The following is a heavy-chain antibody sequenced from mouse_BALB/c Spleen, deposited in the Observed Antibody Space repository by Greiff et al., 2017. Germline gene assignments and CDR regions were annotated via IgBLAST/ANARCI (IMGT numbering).Heavy chain of an antibody. D-gene: IGHD2-12*01. CDR3: ATTTTRGYYYAMDY. J-gene: IGHJ4*01. CDR2: IWSGGST. CDR1: GFSLTSYG. V-gene: IGHV2-2*02. Sequence: VQLVESGPGLVQPSQSLSITCTVSGFSLTSYGVHWVRQSPGKGLEWLGVIWSGGSTDYNAAFISRLSISKDNSKSQVFFKMNSLQANDTAIYYCATTTTRGYYYAMDYWGQGTSVTVSS.